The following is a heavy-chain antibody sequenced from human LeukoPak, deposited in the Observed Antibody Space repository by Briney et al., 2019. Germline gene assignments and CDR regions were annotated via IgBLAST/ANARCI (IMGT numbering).Heavy chain of an antibody. J-gene: IGHJ3*02. CDR3: ARQSRVVVAAAIRGDDAYDI. CDR1: GYTFTSYG. Sequence: ASVKVSCKASGYTFTSYGISWVRQAPGQGLEWMGWISAYNGNTNYAQNLQGRVTMTTDTSTSTAYMELRSLTSDDTAVYYCARQSRVVVAAAIRGDDAYDIWGQGTMVTVSS. V-gene: IGHV1-18*01. CDR2: ISAYNGNT. D-gene: IGHD2-2*01.